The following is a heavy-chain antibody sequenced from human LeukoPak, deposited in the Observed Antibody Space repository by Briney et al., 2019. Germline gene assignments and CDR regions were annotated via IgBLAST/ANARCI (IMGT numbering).Heavy chain of an antibody. CDR3: AREFGDSSGYSALV. J-gene: IGHJ4*02. V-gene: IGHV4-39*07. CDR2: INHSGST. CDR1: GGSISSSSYY. D-gene: IGHD3-22*01. Sequence: NPSETLSLTCTVSGGSISSSSYYWGWIRQPPGKGLEWIGEINHSGSTNYNPSLKSRVTISVDTSKNQFSLKLSSVTAADTAVYYCAREFGDSSGYSALVWGQGTLVTVSS.